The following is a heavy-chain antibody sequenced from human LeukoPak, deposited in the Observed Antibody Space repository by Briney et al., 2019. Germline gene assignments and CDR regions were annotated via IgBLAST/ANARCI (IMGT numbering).Heavy chain of an antibody. CDR1: GYTFTAYY. V-gene: IGHV1-2*02. CDR2: ISPNSGGT. Sequence: ASVKVSFKASGYTFTAYYMHWVRQAPGQGLEWMAWISPNSGGTNYVQKFQGRVTVTRDTSISTDYMEISGLTSDDTALYYCAREPSGSGGYDYWGQGTLVTVSS. J-gene: IGHJ4*02. CDR3: AREPSGSGGYDY. D-gene: IGHD3-10*01.